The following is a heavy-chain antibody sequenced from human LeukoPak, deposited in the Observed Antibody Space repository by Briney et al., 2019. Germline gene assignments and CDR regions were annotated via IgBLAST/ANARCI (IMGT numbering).Heavy chain of an antibody. CDR1: GFTFSSYA. J-gene: IGHJ4*02. V-gene: IGHV3-64*01. CDR3: ARDREGKGGHGQLRELGY. D-gene: IGHD1-7*01. Sequence: QSGGSLRLSCAASGFTFSSYAMHWVRQAPGKGLEYVSAISSNGGSTYYANSVKGRFTISRDNSKNTLYLQMGSLRAEDMAVYYCARDREGKGGHGQLRELGYWGQGTLVTVSS. CDR2: ISSNGGST.